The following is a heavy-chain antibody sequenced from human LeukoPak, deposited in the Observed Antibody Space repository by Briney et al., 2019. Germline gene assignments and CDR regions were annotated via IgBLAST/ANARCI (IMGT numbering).Heavy chain of an antibody. D-gene: IGHD1-26*01. Sequence: SETLSLTCTVSGRSISSSSYYWGWIRQPPGKGLEWIGRIYYSGSTYYNPSLKSRVTISVDTSKNQFTLKLSSVTAADTAVYYCARDLAYRGKGYFDYWGQGTLVTVSS. CDR3: ARDLAYRGKGYFDY. J-gene: IGHJ4*02. V-gene: IGHV4-39*06. CDR2: IYYSGST. CDR1: GRSISSSSYY.